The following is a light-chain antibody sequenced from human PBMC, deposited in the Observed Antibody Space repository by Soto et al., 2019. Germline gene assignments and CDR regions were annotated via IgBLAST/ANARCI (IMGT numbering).Light chain of an antibody. CDR2: EVT. CDR3: SSYTSTSRYV. CDR1: SSDVGKYDR. V-gene: IGLV2-18*02. J-gene: IGLJ7*01. Sequence: QSALTQPPSVSGSPGQSVTISCTGTSSDVGKYDRVSWYQQPPGTAPKLIIYEVTNRPSGVPARFSGSKSGNTASLTISGLQAEDEADYYCSSYTSTSRYVFGDGTQLTVL.